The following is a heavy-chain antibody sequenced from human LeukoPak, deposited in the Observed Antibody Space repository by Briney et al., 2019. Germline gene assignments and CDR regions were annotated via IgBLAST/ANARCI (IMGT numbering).Heavy chain of an antibody. J-gene: IGHJ3*02. CDR1: GNSLSRSYY. CDR2: IYHSGST. V-gene: IGHV4-38-2*02. Sequence: SETLSLTCAVSGNSLSRSYYWAWIRQPPGKGLEWVGNIYHSGSTYYNPSLKSRVAISVDTSRNQFSLRLNSVTTADTAVYYCARDWDGFDIWGQGTVVTVSS. CDR3: ARDWDGFDI.